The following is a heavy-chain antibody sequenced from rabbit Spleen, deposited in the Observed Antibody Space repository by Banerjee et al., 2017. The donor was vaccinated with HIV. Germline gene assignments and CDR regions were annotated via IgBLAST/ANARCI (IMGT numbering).Heavy chain of an antibody. V-gene: IGHV1S40*01. CDR2: AYAGSSGGT. J-gene: IGHJ6*01. D-gene: IGHD1-1*01. CDR3: ARDSATSFSTHGMDL. Sequence: QSLEESGGALVKPGASLTLTCKASGFSFNSGYDMCWVRQAPGKGLEWVACAYAGSSGGTYSATWAKGRFTISKTSSTTVTLQMNSLTAADTATYFCARDSATSFSTHGMDLWGPGTLVTVS. CDR1: GFSFNSGYD.